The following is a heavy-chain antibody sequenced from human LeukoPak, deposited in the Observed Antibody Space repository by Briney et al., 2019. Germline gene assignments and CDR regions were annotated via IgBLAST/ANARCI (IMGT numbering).Heavy chain of an antibody. CDR1: GFRFSSNA. CDR2: ISCSGHST. CDR3: AKVGIVRATKPYFFH. V-gene: IGHV3-23*01. J-gene: IGHJ4*02. Sequence: GGSLRLSCGASGFRFSSNAMSWVRQAPGKGLVWVSAISCSGHSTYYADSVKGRFTTSRDNSKNTLYLQMNSLRAEDTAVYYCAKVGIVRATKPYFFHWGERTLVTVSS. D-gene: IGHD1-26*01.